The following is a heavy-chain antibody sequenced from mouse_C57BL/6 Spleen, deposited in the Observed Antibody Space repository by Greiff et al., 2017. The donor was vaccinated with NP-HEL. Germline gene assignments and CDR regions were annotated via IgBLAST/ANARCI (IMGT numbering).Heavy chain of an antibody. Sequence: VQLQQSGPELVKPGASVKIPCKASGYTFTDYNMDWVKQSHGKSLEWIGDINPNNGGTIYNQKFKGKATLTVDKSSSTAYMELRSLTSEDTAVYYCARRPEYYFDYWGKGTTLTVSS. CDR3: ARRPEYYFDY. V-gene: IGHV1-18*01. CDR2: INPNNGGT. CDR1: GYTFTDYN. J-gene: IGHJ2*01.